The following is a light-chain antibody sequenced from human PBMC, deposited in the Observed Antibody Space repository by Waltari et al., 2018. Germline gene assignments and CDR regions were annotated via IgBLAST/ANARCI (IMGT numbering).Light chain of an antibody. V-gene: IGLV2-14*03. J-gene: IGLJ3*02. CDR3: SSSTSSTTRV. CDR2: DVR. Sequence: QSALTQPASVSASPGQSITISCTGTSSDVGAYNYVSWYQQHPGKTPKLIIYDVRIRPSGVPNRFAASKSGNTAALTISGLQADEEADYYCSSSTSSTTRVFGGGTRLTVL. CDR1: SSDVGAYNY.